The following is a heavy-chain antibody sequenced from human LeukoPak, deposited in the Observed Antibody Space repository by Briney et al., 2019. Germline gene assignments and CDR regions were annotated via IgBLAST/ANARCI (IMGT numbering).Heavy chain of an antibody. J-gene: IGHJ4*02. Sequence: GGSLRLSCAASGFTFSIYAMSWVRQAPGKGLEWVSAISGSGGSTYYADSVKGRFTISRDNSKNTLYLQMNSLRAEDTAVYYCAKDQLPSGYDLGGGYWGQGTLVTASS. D-gene: IGHD5-12*01. V-gene: IGHV3-23*01. CDR2: ISGSGGST. CDR3: AKDQLPSGYDLGGGY. CDR1: GFTFSIYA.